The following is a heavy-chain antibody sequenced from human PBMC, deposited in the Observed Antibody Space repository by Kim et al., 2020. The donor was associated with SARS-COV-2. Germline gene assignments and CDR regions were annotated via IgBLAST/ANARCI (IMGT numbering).Heavy chain of an antibody. CDR3: AKGAGSGTHWYFDL. CDR2: ISWNSGSI. J-gene: IGHJ2*01. CDR1: GFTFDDYA. Sequence: GGSLRLSCAASGFTFDDYAMHWVRQAPGKGLEWVSGISWNSGSIGYADSVKGRFTISRDNAKNSLYLQMNSLRAEDTALYYCAKGAGSGTHWYFDLWGRGTLVTVSS. V-gene: IGHV3-9*01. D-gene: IGHD6-19*01.